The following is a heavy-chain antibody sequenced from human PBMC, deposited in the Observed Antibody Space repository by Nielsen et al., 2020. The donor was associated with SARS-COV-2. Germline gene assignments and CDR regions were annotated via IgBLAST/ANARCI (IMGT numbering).Heavy chain of an antibody. V-gene: IGHV4-59*01. J-gene: IGHJ6*03. CDR3: ARGQYCSGTSCYIYYYYYMDV. CDR2: IYYSGTT. CDR1: GGSISSYY. Sequence: SETLSLTCTVSGGSISSYYWTWVRQSPGKGLEWIGYIYYSGTTDYNPSLKSRVSISVDMSKNQFSLNLSSVTAADTAVYYCARGQYCSGTSCYIYYYYYMDVWGKGTSVTVSS. D-gene: IGHD2-2*02.